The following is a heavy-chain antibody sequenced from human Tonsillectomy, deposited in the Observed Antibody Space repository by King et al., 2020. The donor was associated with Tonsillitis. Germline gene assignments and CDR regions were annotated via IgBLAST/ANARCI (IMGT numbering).Heavy chain of an antibody. J-gene: IGHJ5*02. Sequence: QLVQSGAEVKKPGESLKISCKGSGYSFTSYWIGWVRQMPGKGLEWMGIIYPGDSDTRYSPSFQGQVTISADKSISTAYLQWSSLKASDTAMYYCARNGVGGSGCSLPEVVAEKTYNWFDPWGQGTLVTVSS. CDR1: GYSFTSYW. D-gene: IGHD3-10*01. CDR2: IYPGDSDT. V-gene: IGHV5-51*01. CDR3: ARNGVGGSGCSLPEVVAEKTYNWFDP.